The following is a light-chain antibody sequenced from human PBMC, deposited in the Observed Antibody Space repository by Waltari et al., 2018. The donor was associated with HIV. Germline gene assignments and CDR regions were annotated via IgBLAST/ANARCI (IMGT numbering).Light chain of an antibody. CDR2: GNS. Sequence: QSVLTQPPSVSGAPGQRVTISCTGTTIGAGFDVHWSQHLPGRAPKIVIYGNSKRPSDIPDRFPGSKSGAAASLAITGLQPEDEAEYYCQSYDVTLRGIVFGGGTKVTVL. V-gene: IGLV1-40*01. J-gene: IGLJ2*01. CDR1: TIGAGFD. CDR3: QSYDVTLRGIV.